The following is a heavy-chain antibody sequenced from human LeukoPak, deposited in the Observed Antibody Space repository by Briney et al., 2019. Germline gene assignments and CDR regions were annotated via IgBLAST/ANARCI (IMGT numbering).Heavy chain of an antibody. Sequence: SETLSLTCTVSGGSISSGDYYWSWIRQPPGKGLEWIGYIYYSGSTYYNPSLKSRVTISVDTSKNQFSLKLGSVTAADTAVYYCARFRAYYDILTGYPYYWYFDLWGRGTLVTVSS. CDR1: GGSISSGDYY. CDR2: IYYSGST. D-gene: IGHD3-9*01. J-gene: IGHJ2*01. V-gene: IGHV4-30-4*01. CDR3: ARFRAYYDILTGYPYYWYFDL.